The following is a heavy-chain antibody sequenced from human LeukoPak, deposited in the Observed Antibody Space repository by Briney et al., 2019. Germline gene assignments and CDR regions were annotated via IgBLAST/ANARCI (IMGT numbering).Heavy chain of an antibody. V-gene: IGHV3-9*01. CDR2: ISWNSGSI. CDR3: AKDPMDV. Sequence: GGSLRLSCAASGFTFDDYAMHWVRHAPEKGLEWVSGISWNSGSIGYADSVKGRFTTSRDNAKNSLYLQMNSLRAEDTALYYCAKDPMDVWGKGTTVTVSS. CDR1: GFTFDDYA. J-gene: IGHJ6*04.